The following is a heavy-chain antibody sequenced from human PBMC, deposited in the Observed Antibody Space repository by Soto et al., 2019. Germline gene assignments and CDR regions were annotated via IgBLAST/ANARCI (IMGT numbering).Heavy chain of an antibody. CDR3: ARGQWLAEIDS. D-gene: IGHD6-19*01. CDR2: ISGYNGNT. Sequence: QVQVVQSGAEVKKPGASVKVACKASGYTFASYGINWVRQAPGQGLEWMGWISGYNGNTNYAEKFQGRVTLTIDTSTSTAFMDLSSLRSDDTAVYYCARGQWLAEIDSWGQGNLVTVSS. J-gene: IGHJ4*02. V-gene: IGHV1-18*01. CDR1: GYTFASYG.